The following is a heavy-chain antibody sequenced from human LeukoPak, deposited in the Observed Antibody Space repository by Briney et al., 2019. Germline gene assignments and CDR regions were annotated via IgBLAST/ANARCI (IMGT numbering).Heavy chain of an antibody. CDR3: ARELVLMVYANWFDP. Sequence: SETLSLTCTVSGGSISSSSYYWGWIRQPPGKGLEWIGSIYYSGSTYYNPSLKSRVTISVDTSKNQFSLKLSSVTAADTAVYYCARELVLMVYANWFDPWGQGTLVTVSS. CDR1: GGSISSSSYY. D-gene: IGHD2-8*01. V-gene: IGHV4-39*07. CDR2: IYYSGST. J-gene: IGHJ5*02.